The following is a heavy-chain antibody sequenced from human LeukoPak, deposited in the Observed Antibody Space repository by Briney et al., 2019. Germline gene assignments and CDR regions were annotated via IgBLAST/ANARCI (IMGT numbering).Heavy chain of an antibody. CDR1: GFTFSSYA. V-gene: IGHV3-23*01. J-gene: IGHJ3*02. Sequence: GGSLRLSCAASGFTFSSYAMSWVRQAPGKGLEWVSAISGSGASTYYADSVKGRFTISRDNSKNTLYVQMNSLRVEDTAVYYCAKSQFGGVFDGFDIWGQGTMVTVSS. CDR3: AKSQFGGVFDGFDI. CDR2: ISGSGAST. D-gene: IGHD3-16*01.